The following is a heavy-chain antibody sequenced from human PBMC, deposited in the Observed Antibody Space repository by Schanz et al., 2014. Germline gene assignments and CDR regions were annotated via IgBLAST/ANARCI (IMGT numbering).Heavy chain of an antibody. CDR2: IIPIHGIV. CDR3: ARGGGPEDVFDI. Sequence: VQLEQSGAEVKKPGSSMKVSCKASGGTFSTYPINWLRQAPGQGLEWMGRIIPIHGIVNYAQRFQDRVRITADKSTSTAYTELSSLRSDDTAVYYCARGGGPEDVFDIWGQGTILTGSS. V-gene: IGHV1-69*02. D-gene: IGHD2-15*01. J-gene: IGHJ3*02. CDR1: GGTFSTYP.